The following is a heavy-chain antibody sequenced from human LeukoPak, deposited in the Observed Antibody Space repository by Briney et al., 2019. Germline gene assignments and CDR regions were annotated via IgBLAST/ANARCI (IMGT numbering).Heavy chain of an antibody. CDR3: ARDRQDIVVVPAANYYYYGMDV. Sequence: ASVKVSCKASGGTLSSYAISWVRQAPGQGLEWMGGINPIFGTANYAQKFQGRVTITADESTSTAYMELSSLRSEDTAVYYCARDRQDIVVVPAANYYYYGMDVWGKGTTVTVSS. D-gene: IGHD2-2*01. J-gene: IGHJ6*04. CDR1: GGTLSSYA. CDR2: INPIFGTA. V-gene: IGHV1-69*13.